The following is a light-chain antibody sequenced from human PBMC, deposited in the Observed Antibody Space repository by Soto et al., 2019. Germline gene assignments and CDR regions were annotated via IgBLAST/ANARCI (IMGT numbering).Light chain of an antibody. J-gene: IGKJ4*01. CDR1: QSVSSN. Sequence: EIVMTQSPATLSVSPGERATLSCRASQSVSSNLAWYQQKPGQAPRLLIYGASTRATGIPARFSGSGSGTKFTVTIRSLQSEDFAAYYCQQYNNWPPPTFGGGTKVDIK. V-gene: IGKV3-15*01. CDR3: QQYNNWPPPT. CDR2: GAS.